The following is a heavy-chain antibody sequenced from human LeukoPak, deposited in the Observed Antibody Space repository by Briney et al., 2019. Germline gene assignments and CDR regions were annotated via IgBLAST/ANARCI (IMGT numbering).Heavy chain of an antibody. D-gene: IGHD2-2*01. J-gene: IGHJ5*02. CDR3: ARRGDIVVVPAARLNWFDP. CDR1: GGSFSGYY. V-gene: IGHV4-34*01. Sequence: SETLSLTCAVYGGSFSGYYWSWIRQPPGKGLEWIGEINHSGSTNYNPSLKSRVTISVDTSKNQFPLKLSSVTAADTAVYYCARRGDIVVVPAARLNWFDPWGQGTLVTVSS. CDR2: INHSGST.